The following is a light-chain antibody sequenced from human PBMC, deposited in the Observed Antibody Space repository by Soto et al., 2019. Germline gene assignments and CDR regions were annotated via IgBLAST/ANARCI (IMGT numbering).Light chain of an antibody. CDR2: LNSDGSH. V-gene: IGLV4-69*01. Sequence: QLVLTQSPSASASLGASVKLTCTLSSGHSSYAIAWHQQQPEKGPRYLMKLNSDGSHSKGDGIPDRFSGSSSGAERYLTISSLQSEDEADYYCQTWGTGEGFGGGTKLTVL. CDR1: SGHSSYA. CDR3: QTWGTGEG. J-gene: IGLJ3*02.